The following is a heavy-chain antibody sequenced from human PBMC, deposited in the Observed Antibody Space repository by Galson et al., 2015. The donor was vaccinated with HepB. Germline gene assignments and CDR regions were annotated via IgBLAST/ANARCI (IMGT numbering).Heavy chain of an antibody. V-gene: IGHV4-34*01. CDR1: GGSFSTFY. CDR3: AGRYIGYCSSASCYTRKSKVLYFQH. J-gene: IGHJ1*01. D-gene: IGHD2-2*02. CDR2: INHSGGT. Sequence: SETLSLTCAVSGGSFSTFYWSWIRQPPGMGLEWIGGINHSGGTNYNPSLKSRVIISVDTSKNQFSLKLNSVTAADTAVYFCAGRYIGYCSSASCYTRKSKVLYFQHWGQGALVTVSS.